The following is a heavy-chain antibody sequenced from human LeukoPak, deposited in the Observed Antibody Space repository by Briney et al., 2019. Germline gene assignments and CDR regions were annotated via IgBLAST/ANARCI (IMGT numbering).Heavy chain of an antibody. J-gene: IGHJ2*01. D-gene: IGHD6-19*01. CDR2: IKQDGGEK. CDR3: ARRIAGTATGGYFEP. Sequence: GGSLRLSCVASGLTFSSYWMSWVRQARGKGLEWVANIKQDGGEKYYVDSVKGRFTISRDNAKSSLYLQMNSLRADDTAVYYCARRIAGTATGGYFEPWGRGTLVSVSS. CDR1: GLTFSSYW. V-gene: IGHV3-7*01.